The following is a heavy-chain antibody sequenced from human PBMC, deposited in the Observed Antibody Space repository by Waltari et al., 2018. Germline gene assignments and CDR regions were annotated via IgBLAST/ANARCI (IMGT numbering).Heavy chain of an antibody. J-gene: IGHJ6*02. CDR1: GDSISRGYY. CDR2: IYHSGTT. D-gene: IGHD4-4*01. Sequence: QVQLQESGPGLVKPSETLSLICAVSGDSISRGYYWGWFRQPPGKGLEWIGSIYHSGTTYHNPSRKSRVTISVDTSKNQFSLRLRSVTAADTAVYFCARTVQSDYYFYGMEVWGQGTTVTV. CDR3: ARTVQSDYYFYGMEV. V-gene: IGHV4-38-2*01.